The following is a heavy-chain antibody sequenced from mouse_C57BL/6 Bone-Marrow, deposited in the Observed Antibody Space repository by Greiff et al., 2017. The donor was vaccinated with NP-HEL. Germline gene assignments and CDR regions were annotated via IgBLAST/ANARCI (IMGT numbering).Heavy chain of an antibody. V-gene: IGHV5-9-1*02. CDR3: TRVGGYLYYDAMDY. CDR2: ISSGGDYI. D-gene: IGHD2-2*01. J-gene: IGHJ4*01. CDR1: GFTFSSYA. Sequence: EVMLVESGEGLVKPGGSLKLSCAASGFTFSSYAMSWVRQTPEKRLEWVAYISSGGDYIYYADTVKGRFTISRANARNTLYLQMSRLKSEDKASDYCTRVGGYLYYDAMDYWGQGTSVTVSS.